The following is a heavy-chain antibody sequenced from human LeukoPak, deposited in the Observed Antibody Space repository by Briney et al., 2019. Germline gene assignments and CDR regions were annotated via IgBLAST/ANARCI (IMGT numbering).Heavy chain of an antibody. J-gene: IGHJ5*02. CDR3: ARDVETDCSSTSCYYNWFDP. CDR1: GGTFSSYA. D-gene: IGHD2-2*01. Sequence: SVKVSCKASGGTFSSYAISWVRQAPGQGLEWMGRIIPIFGMANYAQKFQGRVTITADKSTSTAYMGLSSLRSEDTAVYYCARDVETDCSSTSCYYNWFDPWGQGTLVTVSS. V-gene: IGHV1-69*04. CDR2: IIPIFGMA.